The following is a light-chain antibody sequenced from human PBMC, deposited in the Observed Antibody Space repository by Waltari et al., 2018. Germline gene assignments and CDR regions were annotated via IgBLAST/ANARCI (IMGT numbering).Light chain of an antibody. CDR2: AGS. CDR3: QQTHGRPWT. J-gene: IGKJ1*01. V-gene: IGKV1-39*01. CDR1: QNITRY. Sequence: DIHMTQSPSSLSASVGEKVSITGRASQNITRYLCWYHQRPGKDPKLLIYAGSTLQSGVPSRFSGSGSGTDFTLTISFLEPEDFATYYCQQTHGRPWTFGQGTRVEI.